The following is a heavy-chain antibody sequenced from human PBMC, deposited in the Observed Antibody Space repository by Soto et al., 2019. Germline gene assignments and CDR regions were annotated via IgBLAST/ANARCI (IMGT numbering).Heavy chain of an antibody. V-gene: IGHV4-31*03. D-gene: IGHD1-26*01. CDR1: VASINSGCYY. Sequence: SETLSLTCTVSVASINSGCYYLSWVLHLPGKGLEWIGYIYFNGSTYYNPSLESRVIISLDTSKNQFSLKLSSVTDADTAVYYCETGHAWEAILAYWGQGTRVTLSS. CDR3: ETGHAWEAILAY. CDR2: IYFNGST. J-gene: IGHJ4*02.